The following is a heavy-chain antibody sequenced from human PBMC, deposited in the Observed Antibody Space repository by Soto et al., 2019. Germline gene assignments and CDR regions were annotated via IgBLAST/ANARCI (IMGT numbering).Heavy chain of an antibody. V-gene: IGHV3-11*01. CDR3: ARNSEHFDY. J-gene: IGHJ4*02. Sequence: QVHLVESGGGLVKPGGSLRLSWAASGFTLSDYYMSWIRQAPGKGLEWVSYISSSSRTIYYADSVRGRFTISRDNAENSVYLQMNSLRAEDTALYYCARNSEHFDYWGQGIMVTVSS. CDR2: ISSSSRTI. D-gene: IGHD3-3*02. CDR1: GFTLSDYY.